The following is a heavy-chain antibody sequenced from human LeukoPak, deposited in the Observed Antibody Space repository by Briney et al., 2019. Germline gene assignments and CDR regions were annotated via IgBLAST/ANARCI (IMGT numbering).Heavy chain of an antibody. CDR3: ARDSQIAVAGVDY. Sequence: PGGSLRLSCAASGFTFSSYEMNWVRQAPGKGLEWVSYISSSGSTIYYADPVKGRFTISRDNAKNSLYLQMDSLRAEDTAVYYCARDSQIAVAGVDYWGQGTLVTVSS. CDR1: GFTFSSYE. J-gene: IGHJ4*02. D-gene: IGHD6-19*01. V-gene: IGHV3-48*03. CDR2: ISSSGSTI.